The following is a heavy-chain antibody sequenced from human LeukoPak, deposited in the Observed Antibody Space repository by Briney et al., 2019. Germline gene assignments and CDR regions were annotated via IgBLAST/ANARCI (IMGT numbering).Heavy chain of an antibody. D-gene: IGHD3-16*01. CDR3: ARHWGWFDP. V-gene: IGHV4-61*02. CDR1: GGSISSGSYY. Sequence: SQTLSLTCTVSGGSISSGSYYWSWGRQPAGKGLEWVGRIYTSGSTNYNPSLKSRVTISVDTSKTQFSLKLSSVPAADTAVYYCARHWGWFDPWGQGTLVTVSS. J-gene: IGHJ5*02. CDR2: IYTSGST.